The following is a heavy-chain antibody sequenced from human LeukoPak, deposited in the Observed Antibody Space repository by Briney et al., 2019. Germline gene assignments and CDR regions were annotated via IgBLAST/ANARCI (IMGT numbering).Heavy chain of an antibody. Sequence: GGSLRLSCAASGFTFSNHAMSWVRQAAGKGLEWVSAIGDSGENTNYADSVKGRFTVSRDNSKNTLSLQMNSLRAEDTAIYYCAKDRKLRYSSSSGGFDYWGQGTLVTVSS. V-gene: IGHV3-23*01. CDR1: GFTFSNHA. CDR3: AKDRKLRYSSSSGGFDY. CDR2: IGDSGENT. J-gene: IGHJ4*02. D-gene: IGHD6-6*01.